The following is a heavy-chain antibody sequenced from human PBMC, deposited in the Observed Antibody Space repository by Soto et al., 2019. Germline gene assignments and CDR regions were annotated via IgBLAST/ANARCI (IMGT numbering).Heavy chain of an antibody. D-gene: IGHD6-13*01. V-gene: IGHV4-39*01. J-gene: IGHJ5*01. CDR2: LYYSGST. CDR1: GGSISSSSYY. Sequence: PSETLSLTCTVSGGSISSSSYYWGWIRQPPGKGLEWIGSLYYSGSTYYNPSLKSRVTISVDTSKNQFSLKLSSVTAADTAVYYCARGRHHFYIISWYGGCFDSSCQGIL. CDR3: ARGRHHFYIISWYGGCFDS.